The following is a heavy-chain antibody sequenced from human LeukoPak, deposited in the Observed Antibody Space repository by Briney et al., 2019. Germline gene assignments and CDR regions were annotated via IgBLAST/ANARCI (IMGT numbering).Heavy chain of an antibody. CDR3: AKDVIRHAQYPGAFDI. D-gene: IGHD2-2*01. V-gene: IGHV3-9*01. J-gene: IGHJ3*02. Sequence: GGSLRLSCAASGFTFSSYAMHWVRQAPGKGLEWVSGISYNSGSIGYADSVKGRFTISRDNAKNSLYLQMNSLRPEDTALYYCAKDVIRHAQYPGAFDIWGQGTMVTVSS. CDR1: GFTFSSYA. CDR2: ISYNSGSI.